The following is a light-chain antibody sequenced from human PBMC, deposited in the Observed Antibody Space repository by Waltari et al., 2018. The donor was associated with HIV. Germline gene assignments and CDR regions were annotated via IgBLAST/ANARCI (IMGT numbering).Light chain of an antibody. CDR3: QQRSNWPLT. Sequence: IVLTQSPATLSLSPGERATLSCRASQSISSFLAWYQQKPGQAPRLPIYDASNRATGITARFSGSGSGTDFTLTISSLEPEDFAVYYCQQRSNWPLTFGGGTKVEIK. CDR1: QSISSF. V-gene: IGKV3-11*01. CDR2: DAS. J-gene: IGKJ4*01.